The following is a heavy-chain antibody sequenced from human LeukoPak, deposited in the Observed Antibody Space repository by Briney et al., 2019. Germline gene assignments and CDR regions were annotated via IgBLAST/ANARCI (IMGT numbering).Heavy chain of an antibody. V-gene: IGHV3-30-3*01. CDR3: AKAGEHIPDY. CDR2: ISYDGSNK. D-gene: IGHD2-21*01. CDR1: GFTFSSYA. J-gene: IGHJ4*02. Sequence: PGGSLRLSCAASGFTFSSYAMHWVRQAPGKGLEWVAVISYDGSNKYYADSVKGRFTISRDNSKNTLYLQMNSLRAEDTAVYYCAKAGEHIPDYWGQGTLVTVSS.